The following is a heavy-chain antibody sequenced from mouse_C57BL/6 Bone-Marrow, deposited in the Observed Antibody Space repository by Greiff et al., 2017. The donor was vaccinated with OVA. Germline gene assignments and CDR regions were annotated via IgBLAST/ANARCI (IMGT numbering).Heavy chain of an antibody. CDR2: IDPENGDT. J-gene: IGHJ3*01. Sequence: EVQLQQSGPELVKPGASVKLSCKASGYTFTSYDINWVKQRPGQGLEWIGWIDPENGDTEYASKFQGKATITADTSSNTAYLQLSSLTSEDTAVYYCTTHSNYPAWFAYWGQGTLVTVSA. D-gene: IGHD2-5*01. CDR1: GYTFTSYD. CDR3: TTHSNYPAWFAY. V-gene: IGHV14-4*01.